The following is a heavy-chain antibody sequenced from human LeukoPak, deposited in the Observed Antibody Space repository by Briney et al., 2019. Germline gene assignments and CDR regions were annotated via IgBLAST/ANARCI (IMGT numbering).Heavy chain of an antibody. J-gene: IGHJ4*02. D-gene: IGHD3-22*01. CDR1: GFIFSAYT. Sequence: GGSLRLSCAASGFIFSAYTMNWVRQAPGKGVEWVSSISSSSTYKYYADSVKGRFTISRDNAQNSVYLQMNGLRAEDKAVYYCARVAQYYYDSSGYYCPDYWGQGTLVTVSS. CDR3: ARVAQYYYDSSGYYCPDY. CDR2: ISSSSTYK. V-gene: IGHV3-21*01.